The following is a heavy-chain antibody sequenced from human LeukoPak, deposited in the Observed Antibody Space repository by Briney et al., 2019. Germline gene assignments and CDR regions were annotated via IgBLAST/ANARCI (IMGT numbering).Heavy chain of an antibody. J-gene: IGHJ4*02. CDR3: ARGRIPVAGIPSYY. CDR1: GYTFTGYY. CDR2: INPNSGDT. V-gene: IGHV1-2*02. Sequence: ASVKVSCKASGYTFTGYYIHWVRQAPGQGLEWMGWINPNSGDTNYAQKFQGRVAMSRDTSISTAYIELSSLRSDDTAVYYCARGRIPVAGIPSYYWGQGTLVTVSS. D-gene: IGHD6-19*01.